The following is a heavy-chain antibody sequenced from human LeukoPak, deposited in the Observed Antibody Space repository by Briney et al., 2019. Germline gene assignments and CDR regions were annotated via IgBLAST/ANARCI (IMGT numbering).Heavy chain of an antibody. D-gene: IGHD6-13*01. CDR3: ARGLNRYSSSSYYYGMDV. CDR1: GFTFNNNA. Sequence: PGRSLRLSCAASGFTFNNNAMEWVRQAPGKGLEWVAVVSYDGSNKYYADSVKGRFTISRDNSKNTLSLQMNSLRAEDTAVYYCARGLNRYSSSSYYYGMDVWGQGTTVTVSS. CDR2: VSYDGSNK. V-gene: IGHV3-30-3*01. J-gene: IGHJ6*02.